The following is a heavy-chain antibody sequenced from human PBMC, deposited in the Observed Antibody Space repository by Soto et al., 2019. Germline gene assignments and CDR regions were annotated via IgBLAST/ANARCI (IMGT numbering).Heavy chain of an antibody. CDR3: ARDGGYCSGGSCYRVNWFDP. CDR2: IIPIFGTA. D-gene: IGHD2-15*01. CDR1: GGTFSSYA. Sequence: QVQLVQSGAEVQKPGSSVKVSCKASGGTFSSYAISWVRQAPGQGLEWMGGIIPIFGTANYAQKFQGRVTITADESTSTAYMELSSLRSEDTAVYYCARDGGYCSGGSCYRVNWFDPWGQGTLVTVSS. J-gene: IGHJ5*02. V-gene: IGHV1-69*01.